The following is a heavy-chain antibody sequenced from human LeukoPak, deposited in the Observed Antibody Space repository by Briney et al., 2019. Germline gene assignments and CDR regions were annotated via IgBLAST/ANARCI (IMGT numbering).Heavy chain of an antibody. CDR3: ARGLGSSGWYYLFDY. CDR1: GFTLSSFE. D-gene: IGHD6-19*01. CDR2: IDFSGRTI. Sequence: PGGSLRLSCAASGFTLSSFEMNWVRQAPGKGLEWVSYIDFSGRTIYYAASVKGRFTISRDNAKNSLYLQMNSLRAEDTAVYYCARGLGSSGWYYLFDYWGQGALVTVSS. J-gene: IGHJ4*02. V-gene: IGHV3-48*03.